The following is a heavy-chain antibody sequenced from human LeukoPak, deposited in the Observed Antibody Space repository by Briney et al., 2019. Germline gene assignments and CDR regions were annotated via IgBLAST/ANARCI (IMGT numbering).Heavy chain of an antibody. CDR1: GSMFDDHG. D-gene: IGHD6-19*01. CDR2: INWNGGST. CDR3: ARGDSSGWYFDD. V-gene: IGHV3-20*04. J-gene: IGHJ4*02. Sequence: GGSLRLSCTAPGSMFDDHGMAWVRQAPGKGLEWVCGINWNGGSTGYADSVKGRFTISRDNAKNSLYLQMNSLRADDTALYYCARGDSSGWYFDDWGQGTLVTVSS.